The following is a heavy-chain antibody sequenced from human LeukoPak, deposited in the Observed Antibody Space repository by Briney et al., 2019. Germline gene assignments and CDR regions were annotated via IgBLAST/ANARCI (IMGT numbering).Heavy chain of an antibody. V-gene: IGHV1-18*01. CDR2: IRAYNGNT. D-gene: IGHD3-22*01. Sequence: GASVKVSCKASGYTFTSYGITWVRRAHGQGLEWLGWIRAYNGNTNYAQKLQGRVTMTTDTSTSTAYMELRSLRSDDTAVYYCACHSGYYHYFDYWGQGTLVTVSS. J-gene: IGHJ4*02. CDR1: GYTFTSYG. CDR3: ACHSGYYHYFDY.